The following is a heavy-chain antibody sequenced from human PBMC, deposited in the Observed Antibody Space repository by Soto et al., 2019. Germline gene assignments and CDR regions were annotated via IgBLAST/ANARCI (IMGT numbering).Heavy chain of an antibody. D-gene: IGHD3-16*02. J-gene: IGHJ6*02. CDR3: ARQFEVISYYYYGMDV. Sequence: QVQLVQPGAEVKKPGSSVKVSCKASGGTFSSYAISWVRQAPGQGLEWMGGIIPIFGTANYAQKFQGRVTITAXXXTXXAYMELSSLRSEDTAVYYCARQFEVISYYYYGMDVWGQGTTVTVSS. CDR1: GGTFSSYA. CDR2: IIPIFGTA. V-gene: IGHV1-69*12.